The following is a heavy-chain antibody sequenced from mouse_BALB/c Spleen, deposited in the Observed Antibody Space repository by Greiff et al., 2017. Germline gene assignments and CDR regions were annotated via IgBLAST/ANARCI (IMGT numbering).Heavy chain of an antibody. CDR1: GFTFSSYT. V-gene: IGHV5-12-2*01. D-gene: IGHD2-2*01. CDR2: ISNGGGST. CDR3: ARHGYDGGYYFDY. J-gene: IGHJ2*01. Sequence: EVQRVESGGGLVQPGGSLKLSCAASGFTFSSYTMSWVRQTPEKRLEWVAYISNGGGSTYYPDTVKGRFTISRDNAKNTLYLQMSSLKSEDTAMYYCARHGYDGGYYFDYWGQGTTLTVSS.